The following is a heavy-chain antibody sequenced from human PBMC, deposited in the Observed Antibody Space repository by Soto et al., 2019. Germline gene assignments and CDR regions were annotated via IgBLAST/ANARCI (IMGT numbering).Heavy chain of an antibody. V-gene: IGHV3-33*01. J-gene: IGHJ6*01. D-gene: IGHD1-26*01. CDR3: ARVIIGELPALDV. Sequence: QVQLVESGGGVVQPGRSLRLSCAASGFTFSTYGMHWVRQAPGKGLEWVALIWYDGSDKYYADSVKGRFTISRDNSKNTMYLQINSQGAGDTGVYYFARVIIGELPALDVW. CDR1: GFTFSTYG. CDR2: IWYDGSDK.